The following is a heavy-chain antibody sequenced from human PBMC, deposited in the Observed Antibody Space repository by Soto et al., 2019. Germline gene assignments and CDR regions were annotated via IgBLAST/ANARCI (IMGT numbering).Heavy chain of an antibody. CDR1: GGSISSSSYY. CDR3: ARMAGCTNGVCYMNAWFDP. D-gene: IGHD2-8*01. J-gene: IGHJ5*02. CDR2: IYYSGST. Sequence: SETLSLTCTVSGGSISSSSYYWGWIRQPPGKGLEWIGSIYYSGSTYYNPSLKSRVTISVDTSKNQFSLKLSSVTAADTAVYYCARMAGCTNGVCYMNAWFDPWGQGTLVTVSS. V-gene: IGHV4-39*01.